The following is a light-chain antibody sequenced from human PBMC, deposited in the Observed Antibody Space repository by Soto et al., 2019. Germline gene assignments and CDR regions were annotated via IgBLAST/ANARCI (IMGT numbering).Light chain of an antibody. V-gene: IGLV2-11*01. CDR1: SSDVGGYNC. J-gene: IGLJ1*01. Sequence: QSALTQPRSVSGSPGQSDTISCTGTSSDVGGYNCVSWYQQHPGKAPQLMIYDVTQRPSGVPDRFSGSKSGNTASLTISGLQAEDEADYYCCSHSASYTFVFGTGTKLTVL. CDR2: DVT. CDR3: CSHSASYTFV.